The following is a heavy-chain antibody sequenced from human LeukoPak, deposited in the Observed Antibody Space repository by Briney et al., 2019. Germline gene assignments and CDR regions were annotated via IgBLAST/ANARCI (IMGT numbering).Heavy chain of an antibody. Sequence: PGGSLRLSCAASGFTFSSYSMNWVRQAPGKGLEWVSSISSSGSTIYYADSVRGRFTISRDNAKKSLYLQMNSLRAEDTAVYYCARFPSMWQMPHFDYWGQGTLVTVSS. CDR2: ISSSGSTI. CDR3: ARFPSMWQMPHFDY. V-gene: IGHV3-48*04. J-gene: IGHJ4*02. CDR1: GFTFSSYS. D-gene: IGHD2-2*01.